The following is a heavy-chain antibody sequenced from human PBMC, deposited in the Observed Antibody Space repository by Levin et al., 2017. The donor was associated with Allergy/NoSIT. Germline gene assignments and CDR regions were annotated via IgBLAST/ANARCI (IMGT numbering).Heavy chain of an antibody. V-gene: IGHV3-30-3*01. J-gene: IGHJ4*02. D-gene: IGHD2-21*01. Sequence: PGGSLRLSCAASGFTFSSYAMHWVRQAPGKGLEWVAVISYDGSNKYYADSVKGRFTISRDNSKNTLYLQMNSLRAEDTAVYYCARGRFVALGNFDYWGQGTLVTVSS. CDR3: ARGRFVALGNFDY. CDR2: ISYDGSNK. CDR1: GFTFSSYA.